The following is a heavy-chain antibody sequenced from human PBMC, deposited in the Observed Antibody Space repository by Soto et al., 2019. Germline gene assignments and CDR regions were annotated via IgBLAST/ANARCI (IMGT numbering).Heavy chain of an antibody. V-gene: IGHV3-11*01. CDR3: ARDLVAVSGGVYSSSSGGYFFDF. D-gene: IGHD6-6*01. Sequence: QVQLVGSGGGLVKPGGSLRLSCAASGFTFSDYYMSWIRQAPGKGLEWVSYISNSGRTLYYADSMKGRFTISRDNAKNSLYLQMNSLRSEDTAVYYCARDLVAVSGGVYSSSSGGYFFDFWGQGTLVTVSS. CDR2: ISNSGRTL. CDR1: GFTFSDYY. J-gene: IGHJ4*02.